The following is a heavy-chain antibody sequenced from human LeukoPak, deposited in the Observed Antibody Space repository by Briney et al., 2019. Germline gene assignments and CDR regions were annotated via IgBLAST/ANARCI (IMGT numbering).Heavy chain of an antibody. D-gene: IGHD3-10*01. J-gene: IGHJ5*02. CDR1: GYTFTDCG. CDR3: TRGVVRGIMGTDP. V-gene: IGHV1-18*01. Sequence: ASVKVSCKASGYTFTDCGITWVRQAPGQGLEWMGWVMAYNGNTHYSKNFQGRVTMTTDTSTSTAYMELRSLTSDDTAMYYCTRGVVRGIMGTDPWGQGTLVTVSS. CDR2: VMAYNGNT.